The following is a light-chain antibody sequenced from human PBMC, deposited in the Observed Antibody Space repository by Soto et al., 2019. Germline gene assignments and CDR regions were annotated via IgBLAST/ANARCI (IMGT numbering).Light chain of an antibody. Sequence: EIVMTQSPGTLSVSVGESATLSCRASQSVDGYLAWYQQKPGQAPRLLIYGASTRATGVTARFRGGGSGTESTLTISSLQSEDSAVYYCQQYHKGPPITFGQGTRLE. J-gene: IGKJ5*01. CDR3: QQYHKGPPIT. CDR2: GAS. CDR1: QSVDGY. V-gene: IGKV3-15*01.